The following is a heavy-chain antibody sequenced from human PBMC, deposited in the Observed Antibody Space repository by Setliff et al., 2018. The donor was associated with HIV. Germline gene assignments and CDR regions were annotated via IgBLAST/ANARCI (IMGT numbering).Heavy chain of an antibody. CDR2: IIPIFGTA. V-gene: IGHV1-69*13. CDR3: ARDTPHIVVVTAPEPGDDAFDI. CDR1: GGTFSSYA. J-gene: IGHJ3*02. Sequence: SVKVSCKASGGTFSSYAISWVRQAPGQGLEWMGGIIPIFGTANYAQKFQGRVTITADESTSTAYMELSSLRSEDTAVYYGARDTPHIVVVTAPEPGDDAFDIWGQGTMVTVSS. D-gene: IGHD2-21*02.